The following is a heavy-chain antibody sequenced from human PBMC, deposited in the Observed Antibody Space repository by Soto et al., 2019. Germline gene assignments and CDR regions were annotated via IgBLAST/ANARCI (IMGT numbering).Heavy chain of an antibody. V-gene: IGHV1-2*02. CDR2: INPNSGGT. CDR1: GYPFSGFY. J-gene: IGHJ4*02. D-gene: IGHD6-19*01. CDR3: ASAAVTGTAGLDF. Sequence: ASVKVSCKAPGYPFSGFYMHWVRQAPGQGLEWMGWINPNSGGTKSAEKFQGRVTMTRDTSISTAYMELSRLTSDDTAVYYCASAAVTGTAGLDFWGQGTQVTVSS.